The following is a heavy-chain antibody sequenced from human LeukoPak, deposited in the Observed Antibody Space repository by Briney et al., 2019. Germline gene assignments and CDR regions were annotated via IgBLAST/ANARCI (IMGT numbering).Heavy chain of an antibody. D-gene: IGHD3-9*01. CDR3: AKSHYDILTGYYTVYFDY. CDR2: ISGSGGST. J-gene: IGHJ4*02. Sequence: GGSLRLSCAASGFTFSSYAMSWVRQAPGKGLEWVSAISGSGGSTYYADSVKGRFTISRDSSKNTLYLQMNSLRAEDTAVYYCAKSHYDILTGYYTVYFDYWGQGTLVTVSS. CDR1: GFTFSSYA. V-gene: IGHV3-23*01.